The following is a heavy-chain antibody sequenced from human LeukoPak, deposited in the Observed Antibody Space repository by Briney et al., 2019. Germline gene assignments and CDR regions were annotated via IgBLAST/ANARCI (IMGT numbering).Heavy chain of an antibody. J-gene: IGHJ3*02. CDR2: IDYSGGT. D-gene: IGHD6-25*01. CDR1: GGSISSYY. CDR3: ASRLSDDAFDI. Sequence: PAETLSLTCTVSGGSISSYYWSWIRQPPGKGLEWIGYIDYSGGTNYNPSLKSRVTISVDTSKNQFSLKLSSVTAADTAVYYCASRLSDDAFDIWGQGTMVTVSS. V-gene: IGHV4-59*12.